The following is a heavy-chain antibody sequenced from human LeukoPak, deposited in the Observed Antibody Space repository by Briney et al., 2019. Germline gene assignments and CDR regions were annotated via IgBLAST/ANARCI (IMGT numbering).Heavy chain of an antibody. CDR1: GGSISSYY. CDR2: IYYSGST. J-gene: IGHJ6*02. Sequence: SETLSLTCTVSGGSISSYYWSWIRQPPGKGLEWIGYIYYSGSTNYNPSLKSRVTISVDTSKNQFSLKLSSVTAADTAVYYCARVVDNDLWYYYYGMDVWGQGTTVTVSS. CDR3: ARVVDNDLWYYYYGMDV. V-gene: IGHV4-59*01. D-gene: IGHD3-3*01.